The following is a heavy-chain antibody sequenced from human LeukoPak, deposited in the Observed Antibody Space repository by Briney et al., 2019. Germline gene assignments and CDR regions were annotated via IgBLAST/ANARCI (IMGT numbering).Heavy chain of an antibody. CDR2: IYTSGST. CDR3: ARGVGITIFGVVINDAFDI. J-gene: IGHJ3*02. Sequence: PSETLSLTCTVSGGSISSYYCSWIRQPAGKGLEWIGRIYTSGSTNYNPSLKSRVTMSVDTSKNQFSLKLSSVTAADTAVYYCARGVGITIFGVVINDAFDIWGQGTMVTVSS. V-gene: IGHV4-4*07. CDR1: GGSISSYY. D-gene: IGHD3-3*01.